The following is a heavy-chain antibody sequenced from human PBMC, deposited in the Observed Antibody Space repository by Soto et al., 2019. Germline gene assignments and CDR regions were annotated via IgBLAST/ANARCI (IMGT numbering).Heavy chain of an antibody. CDR3: ARSEVPAAMGGWFDP. CDR1: GFSLSSDG. CDR2: ISPYSDSI. V-gene: IGHV1-18*01. D-gene: IGHD2-2*01. Sequence: QVQLVQSGAEVKKPGAAVKVSCKNSGFSLSSDGINWVRRAPGQALEWLGWISPYSDSINYAQKFQGRVNLTTDTSTSTAYMELRSLRSDDTAVYYCARSEVPAAMGGWFDPWGQGPLVTVSS. J-gene: IGHJ5*02.